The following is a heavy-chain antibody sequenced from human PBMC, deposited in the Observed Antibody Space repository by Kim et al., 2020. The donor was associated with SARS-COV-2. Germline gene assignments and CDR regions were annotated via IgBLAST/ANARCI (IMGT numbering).Heavy chain of an antibody. CDR1: GFTFSNYS. CDR2: IRASGGYT. D-gene: IGHD6-19*01. CDR3: ARDAGPTTVAPTY. V-gene: IGHV3-21*04. J-gene: IGHJ1*01. Sequence: GGSLRLSCLASGFTFSNYSMTWVRQAPGKGLEWVSSIRASGGYTFYADSVRGRFSISRDNSKNSLYLHMNSLRAEDTAVYYCARDAGPTTVAPTYWGQGT.